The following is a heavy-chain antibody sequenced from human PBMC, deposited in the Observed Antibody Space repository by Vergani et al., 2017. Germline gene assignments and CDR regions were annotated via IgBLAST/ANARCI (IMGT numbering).Heavy chain of an antibody. CDR1: GFTVSSNY. CDR3: ASSFSLGTGLYYYYYGMDV. CDR2: IYSGGST. Sequence: VQLVESGGGLIQPGGSLRLSCAASGFTVSSNYMSWVRQAPGKGLEWVSVIYSGGSTYYADSVKGRFTISRDNSKNTLYLQMNSLRAEDTAVYYCASSFSLGTGLYYYYYGMDVWGQGTTVTVSS. J-gene: IGHJ6*02. D-gene: IGHD2/OR15-2a*01. V-gene: IGHV3-53*01.